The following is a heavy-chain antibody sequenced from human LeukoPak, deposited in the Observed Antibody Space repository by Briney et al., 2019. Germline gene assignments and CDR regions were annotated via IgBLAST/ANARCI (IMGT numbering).Heavy chain of an antibody. Sequence: GGSLRLSCAASGFTFSNAWMSWVRQAPGKGLEWGGRIKSKTDGGTTDYAAPVKGRFTISRDDSKNTLYLQMNSLKTEDTAVYYCTTDGVGGYFDWLSIDYWGQGTLVTVSS. D-gene: IGHD3-9*01. J-gene: IGHJ4*02. CDR1: GFTFSNAW. CDR3: TTDGVGGYFDWLSIDY. CDR2: IKSKTDGGTT. V-gene: IGHV3-15*01.